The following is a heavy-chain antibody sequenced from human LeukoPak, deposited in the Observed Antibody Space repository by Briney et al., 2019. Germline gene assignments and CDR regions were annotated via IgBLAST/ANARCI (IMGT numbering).Heavy chain of an antibody. D-gene: IGHD3-3*01. J-gene: IGHJ5*02. CDR1: GGSISSGSYY. CDR3: ARVYYASWSGQPLSQHWLDP. V-gene: IGHV4-61*02. CDR2: IYTSGST. Sequence: PSETLSLTCTVSGGSISSGSYYWSWIRQPAGKGLEWIGRIYTSGSTNYNPSLKSRVTISVDTSKNQFSLKLSSVTAADTAVYYCARVYYASWSGQPLSQHWLDPWGQGTLVTVSS.